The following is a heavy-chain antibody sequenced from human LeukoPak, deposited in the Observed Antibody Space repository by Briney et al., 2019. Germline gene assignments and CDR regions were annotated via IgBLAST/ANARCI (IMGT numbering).Heavy chain of an antibody. CDR2: ISYIGST. CDR1: GGSISSSSYH. J-gene: IGHJ4*02. CDR3: ARHDYYGSGSYCNGANFDY. V-gene: IGHV4-39*01. Sequence: PSETLSLTCTVSGGSISSSSYHWGWIRQPPGKGLEWIGSISYIGSTYYNPSLKSRVTISVDTSKNQFSLKLSSVTAADTAVYYCARHDYYGSGSYCNGANFDYWGQGTLVTVSS. D-gene: IGHD3-10*01.